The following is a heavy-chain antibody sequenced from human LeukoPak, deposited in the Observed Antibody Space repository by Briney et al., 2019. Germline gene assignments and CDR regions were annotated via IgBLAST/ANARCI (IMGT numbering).Heavy chain of an antibody. CDR2: ISDNGGST. CDR1: GFTFSSYA. V-gene: IGHV3-23*01. Sequence: PGGSLRLSCAASGFTFSSYAMSWVRQAPGKGLEWVSVISDNGGSTYYADSVKGRFTISRDNSKNTLYLQMNSLRVEDTAVYYCAKDKSMVRELDYWGQGNLVTVSS. D-gene: IGHD3-10*01. J-gene: IGHJ4*02. CDR3: AKDKSMVRELDY.